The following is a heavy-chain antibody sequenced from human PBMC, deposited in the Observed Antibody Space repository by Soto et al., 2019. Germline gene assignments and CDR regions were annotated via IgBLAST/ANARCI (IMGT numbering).Heavy chain of an antibody. CDR3: ASMHYYDSSGAAPTYYFDY. Sequence: QVQLVGSGGGVVQPGRSLRLSCAASGFTFSSYGMHWVRQAPGKGLEWVAVIWYDGSNKYYADSVKGRFTISRDNSKNTLYLQMNSLRAEDTAVYYCASMHYYDSSGAAPTYYFDYWGQGTLVTVSS. CDR2: IWYDGSNK. D-gene: IGHD3-22*01. CDR1: GFTFSSYG. V-gene: IGHV3-33*01. J-gene: IGHJ4*02.